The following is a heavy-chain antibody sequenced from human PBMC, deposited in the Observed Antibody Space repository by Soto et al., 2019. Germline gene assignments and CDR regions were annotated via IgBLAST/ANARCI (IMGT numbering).Heavy chain of an antibody. J-gene: IGHJ4*01. Sequence: QVQLVQSGAEVKKPGASVKVSCKASGYTFTSYGISWVRQAPGQGLEWMGWISAYNGNTNYGQELQGRVTMTTDTPTSTAYMELRNLRSDDSAVYYCARDMGARRSVDYWGHGTLVTVSS. CDR1: GYTFTSYG. D-gene: IGHD3-10*01. CDR2: ISAYNGNT. CDR3: ARDMGARRSVDY. V-gene: IGHV1-18*01.